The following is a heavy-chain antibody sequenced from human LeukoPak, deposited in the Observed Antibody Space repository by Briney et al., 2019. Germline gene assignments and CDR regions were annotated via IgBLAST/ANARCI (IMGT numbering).Heavy chain of an antibody. V-gene: IGHV1-69*04. CDR2: IIPIFGIA. Sequence: SVKVSCKASGGTFSSYAISWVRQAPGQGLEWMGRIIPIFGIANYAQKFQGRVTITADKSTSTAYMEQSSLRSGDTAVYYCARERFGEGHYYYYGMDVWGKGTTVTVSS. CDR1: GGTFSSYA. D-gene: IGHD3-10*01. J-gene: IGHJ6*04. CDR3: ARERFGEGHYYYYGMDV.